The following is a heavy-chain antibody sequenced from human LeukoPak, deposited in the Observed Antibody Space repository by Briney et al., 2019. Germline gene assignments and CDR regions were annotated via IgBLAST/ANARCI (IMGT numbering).Heavy chain of an antibody. J-gene: IGHJ6*03. CDR1: GYSFATHW. Sequence: GESLKLSCKGSGYSFATHWIGWVRQMPGKGLEWMGITYPGDSDTRYSSSFQGQVTISADKSISTAYLQWGSLKASDTATYYCARGGRGSCTSTSCYTNYMDVWGKGTTVTVSS. V-gene: IGHV5-51*01. D-gene: IGHD2-2*01. CDR2: TYPGDSDT. CDR3: ARGGRGSCTSTSCYTNYMDV.